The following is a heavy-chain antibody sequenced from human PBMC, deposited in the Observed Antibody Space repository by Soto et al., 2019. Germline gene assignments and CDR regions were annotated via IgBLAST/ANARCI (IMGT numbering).Heavy chain of an antibody. CDR3: ARGGGIVVATAPYDH. D-gene: IGHD2-21*02. CDR2: INPSGGYT. Sequence: VASVKVSCKASGYTFSSYYMNWVRQAPGQGLEWLGIINPSGGYTTYAQRFLGRVTMTSDTSTSTVHMELGSLTSEDTAVYYCARGGGIVVATAPYDHWGQGTLVTSPQ. CDR1: GYTFSSYY. J-gene: IGHJ4*02. V-gene: IGHV1-46*03.